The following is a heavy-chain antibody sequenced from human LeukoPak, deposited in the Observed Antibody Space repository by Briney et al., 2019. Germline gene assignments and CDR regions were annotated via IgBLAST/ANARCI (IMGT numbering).Heavy chain of an antibody. D-gene: IGHD6-13*01. J-gene: IGHJ4*02. CDR1: GFTFSSYR. CDR2: MDEDGGDR. CDR3: ARVGTSSWYV. Sequence: GGSLRLSCAASGFTFSSYRMTWVRQAPGKGLEWVANMDEDGGDRYYVDSVKGRFTISRDNAKKSLYLQMNSLRAEDTAVYYCARVGTSSWYVWGQGTLVTAAS. V-gene: IGHV3-7*01.